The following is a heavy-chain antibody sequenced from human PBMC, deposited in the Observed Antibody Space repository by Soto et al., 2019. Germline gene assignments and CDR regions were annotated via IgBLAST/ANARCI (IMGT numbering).Heavy chain of an antibody. CDR1: GGTFSNYA. V-gene: IGHV1-69*01. CDR2: IIPIFDTT. Sequence: QVQLVQSGAEVKKPGSSVKVSCKASGGTFSNYAFSWVRQVPGQGLEWMGGIIPIFDTTNYAQKFHGRVTITADESTSTTYMELSSLRYDDTAVFYCARDMIPAAISYRYYAMDVWGQGTTVTVSS. D-gene: IGHD2-2*01. J-gene: IGHJ6*02. CDR3: ARDMIPAAISYRYYAMDV.